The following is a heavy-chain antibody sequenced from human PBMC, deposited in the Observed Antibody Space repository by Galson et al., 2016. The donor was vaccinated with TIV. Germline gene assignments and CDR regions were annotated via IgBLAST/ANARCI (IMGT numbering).Heavy chain of an antibody. CDR3: AKGHPSSGWPAFDY. Sequence: SLRLSCAASGFTFSRYAMSWVRQSPGKGLEWVASVNNGNNPYYADSVKGRFTASRDNSNNIFYLQMNALGAEDSALYYCAKGHPSSGWPAFDYWGQGTLVSVSS. J-gene: IGHJ4*02. CDR1: GFTFSRYA. D-gene: IGHD6-25*01. CDR2: VNNGNNP. V-gene: IGHV3-23*05.